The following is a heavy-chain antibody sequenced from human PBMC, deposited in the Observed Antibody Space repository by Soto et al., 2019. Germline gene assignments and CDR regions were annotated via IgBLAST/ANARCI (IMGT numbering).Heavy chain of an antibody. CDR3: TRDQEGGY. Sequence: EVQLVESGGGLVKPGGSLRLSCAASGFTFSSYSMNWVRQAPGKGLEWVSSISSSSSYIYYADSVKGRFTISRDNAKNSPERQRNGRGSEYTAVYYCTRDQEGGYWGQGTLVTVSS. CDR1: GFTFSSYS. CDR2: ISSSSSYI. D-gene: IGHD2-15*01. V-gene: IGHV3-21*01. J-gene: IGHJ4*02.